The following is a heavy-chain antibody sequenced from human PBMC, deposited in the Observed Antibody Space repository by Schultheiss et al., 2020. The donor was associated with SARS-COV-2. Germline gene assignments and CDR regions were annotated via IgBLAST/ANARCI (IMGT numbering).Heavy chain of an antibody. J-gene: IGHJ2*01. CDR1: GGSISSYY. V-gene: IGHV4-59*01. CDR2: IYYSGST. D-gene: IGHD3-10*01. Sequence: SETLSLTCTVSGGSISSYYWSWIRQPPGKGLEWIVYIYYSGSTNYNPSLKSRVTISVDTSKIQFSLKLSSVTAADTAVYYCARGSVARYWYFDLWGRGTLGTVSS. CDR3: ARGSVARYWYFDL.